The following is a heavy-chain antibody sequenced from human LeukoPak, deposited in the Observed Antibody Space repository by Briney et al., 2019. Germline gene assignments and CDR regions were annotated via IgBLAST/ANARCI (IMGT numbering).Heavy chain of an antibody. J-gene: IGHJ4*02. CDR3: ARDQGYRYGYGDFDY. D-gene: IGHD5-18*01. Sequence: ASVTVSFKASVGTFINYAISWVRQAPGKGREWMGGIIPIFGTANYAQKFQRRVTITADESTSTAYIELSRLRSEDTAVYYCARDQGYRYGYGDFDYWGQGTLVTVSS. CDR2: IIPIFGTA. V-gene: IGHV1-69*13. CDR1: VGTFINYA.